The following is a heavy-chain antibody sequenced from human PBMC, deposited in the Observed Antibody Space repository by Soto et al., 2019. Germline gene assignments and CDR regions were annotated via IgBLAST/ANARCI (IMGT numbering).Heavy chain of an antibody. J-gene: IGHJ5*02. CDR2: IATYNNNK. V-gene: IGHV1-18*01. Sequence: HLVQSGPEVKRPGASITVSCKTSSDTFANFGLSWVRQAPGQGLEWMGWIATYNNNKNYAQKFQGRLTLTTDTSTSTAYMELESLGYDDTAVYYGARVVRGVVNWFDPWGQGTLVTVSS. CDR1: SDTFANFG. CDR3: ARVVRGVVNWFDP. D-gene: IGHD3-10*01.